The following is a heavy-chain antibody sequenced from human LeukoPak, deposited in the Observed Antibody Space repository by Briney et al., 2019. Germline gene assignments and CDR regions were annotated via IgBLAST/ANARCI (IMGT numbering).Heavy chain of an antibody. CDR1: GFTFSSYS. V-gene: IGHV3-21*04. CDR3: AKGPSTDY. J-gene: IGHJ4*02. CDR2: ISSSSSYI. D-gene: IGHD5/OR15-5a*01. Sequence: GGSLRLSCAASGFTFSSYSMNWVRQAPGKGLEWVSSISSSSSYIYYADSVKGRFTISRDNSKNTLYLQMNSLRAEDTAVYYCAKGPSTDYWGQGTLVTVSS.